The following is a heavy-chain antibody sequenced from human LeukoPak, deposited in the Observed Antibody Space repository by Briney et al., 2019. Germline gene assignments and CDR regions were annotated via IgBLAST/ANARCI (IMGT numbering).Heavy chain of an antibody. CDR1: GFTFDDYS. D-gene: IGHD1-1*01. Sequence: GGSLRLSCAASGFTFDDYSMSWVRQVPGKGLEWVSGLNWNGDSTSYADSVKGRFTISRDNAKNSLYLQMNSLRAEDTAVYYCAKRGLELDYWGQGTLVTVSS. CDR3: AKRGLELDY. V-gene: IGHV3-20*04. CDR2: LNWNGDST. J-gene: IGHJ4*02.